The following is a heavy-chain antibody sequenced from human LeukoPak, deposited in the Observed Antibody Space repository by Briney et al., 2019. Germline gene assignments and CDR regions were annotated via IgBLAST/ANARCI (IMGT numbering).Heavy chain of an antibody. J-gene: IGHJ4*02. Sequence: GGSLRLSCAASGVTFSSYGMHWGRQAPGKGVEWVAVISYDGSNKYYADSVKGRFTISRDNSKNTLYLQMNSLRAEDTAVYYCAKFAGSPHRPEHDYWGQGTLVTVSS. CDR2: ISYDGSNK. D-gene: IGHD3-10*01. CDR1: GVTFSSYG. CDR3: AKFAGSPHRPEHDY. V-gene: IGHV3-30*18.